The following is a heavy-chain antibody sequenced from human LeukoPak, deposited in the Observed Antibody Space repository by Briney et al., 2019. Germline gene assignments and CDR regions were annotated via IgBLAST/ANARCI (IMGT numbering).Heavy chain of an antibody. V-gene: IGHV7-4-1*02. Sequence: ASVKVSCKASGYTFTSYARNWVRQAPGQGLEWMGWINTNTGDPTYAQGFTGRFVFSLDTSVSTAYLQISSLKAEDTAVYYCARDERLLWFGEFGGYWGQGTLVTVSS. J-gene: IGHJ4*02. CDR2: INTNTGDP. CDR1: GYTFTSYA. D-gene: IGHD3-10*01. CDR3: ARDERLLWFGEFGGY.